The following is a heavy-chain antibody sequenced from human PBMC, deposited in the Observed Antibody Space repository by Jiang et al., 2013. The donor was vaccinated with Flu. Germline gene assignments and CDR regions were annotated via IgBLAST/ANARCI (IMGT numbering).Heavy chain of an antibody. V-gene: IGHV5-10-1*01. J-gene: IGHJ4*02. D-gene: IGHD2/OR15-2a*01. CDR2: IDPSDSYT. CDR3: ARQLYGSLDY. Sequence: SIDPSDSYTYYSPSFQGRVSISADKSVTSAYLQWISLKASDTAMYFCARQLYGSLDYWGQGTLVSVSS.